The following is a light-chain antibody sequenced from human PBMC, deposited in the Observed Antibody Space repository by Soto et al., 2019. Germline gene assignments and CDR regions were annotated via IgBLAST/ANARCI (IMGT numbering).Light chain of an antibody. V-gene: IGLV2-23*02. CDR2: EVS. J-gene: IGLJ1*01. Sequence: QSVLTQPASGSGSPGQSSSITCTETSSDVGTYDLVSWYQQHPGKAPKLMIYEVSKRPSGVSNRFSGSKSGNTASLTISGLQAEDEADYHCCSYAVSSTYVFGTGTKVTVL. CDR3: CSYAVSSTYV. CDR1: SSDVGTYDL.